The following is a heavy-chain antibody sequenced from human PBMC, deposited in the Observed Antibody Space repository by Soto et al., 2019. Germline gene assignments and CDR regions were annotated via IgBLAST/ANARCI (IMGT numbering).Heavy chain of an antibody. D-gene: IGHD3-22*01. CDR2: INHSGST. V-gene: IGHV4-34*01. CDR1: GGSFSGYY. J-gene: IGHJ5*02. CDR3: ARVRYDSSGYYYNWFDP. Sequence: SETLSLTCAVYGGSFSGYYWSWIRQPPGKGLEWIGEINHSGSTNYNPSLKSRVTISVDTSKNQFSLKLSSVTAADTAVYYCARVRYDSSGYYYNWFDPWGQGTLVTVSS.